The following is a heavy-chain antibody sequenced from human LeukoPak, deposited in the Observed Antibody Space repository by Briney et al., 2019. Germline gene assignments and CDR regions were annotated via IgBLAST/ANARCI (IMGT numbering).Heavy chain of an antibody. CDR1: GFTFSNYG. CDR2: VRYDETTK. CDR3: AKDVPTAYFDY. D-gene: IGHD2-2*01. Sequence: QPGRSLRLSCAASGFTFSNYGMHWVRQAPGKGLEWVAFVRYDETTKFYADSVKGRFTISRDNSKTTLYLQMNSLRAEDTAVYYCAKDVPTAYFDYWGQGTLVTVSS. J-gene: IGHJ4*02. V-gene: IGHV3-30*02.